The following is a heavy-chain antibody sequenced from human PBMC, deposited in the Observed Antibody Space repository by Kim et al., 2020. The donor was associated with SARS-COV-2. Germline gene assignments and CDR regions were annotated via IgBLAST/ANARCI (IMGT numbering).Heavy chain of an antibody. J-gene: IGHJ6*03. V-gene: IGHV4-34*01. CDR1: GGSFSGYY. D-gene: IGHD2-2*01. Sequence: SETLSLTCAVYGGSFSGYYWSWIRQPPGKGLEWIGEINHSGSTNYNPSLKSRVTISVDTSKNQFSLKLSSVTAADTAVYYCARGVDCSSTSCYDGFLYYYYMDVWGKGTTVTVSS. CDR3: ARGVDCSSTSCYDGFLYYYYMDV. CDR2: INHSGST.